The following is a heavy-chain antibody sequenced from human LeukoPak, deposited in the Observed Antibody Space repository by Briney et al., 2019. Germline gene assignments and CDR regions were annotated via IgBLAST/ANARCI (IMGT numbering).Heavy chain of an antibody. V-gene: IGHV4-59*01. J-gene: IGHJ4*02. D-gene: IGHD6-19*01. Sequence: SETLSLTCTVSGGSISSYYWSWIRQPPGKGLEWIGYIYYSGSTNYNPSLKSRVTISVDTSMNQFSLKLSSVTAADTAVYYCARDGGYSSGWYPSEWGQGTLVTVSS. CDR3: ARDGGYSSGWYPSE. CDR2: IYYSGST. CDR1: GGSISSYY.